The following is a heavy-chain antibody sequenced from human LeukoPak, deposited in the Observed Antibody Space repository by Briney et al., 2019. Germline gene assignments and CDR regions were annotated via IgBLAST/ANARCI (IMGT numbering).Heavy chain of an antibody. V-gene: IGHV3-23*01. CDR1: GFTFSSYA. D-gene: IGHD7-27*01. CDR2: FSAGGGST. Sequence: GGSLRLSCAASGFTFSSYAMSWVRQAPGRGLEWVSAFSAGGGSTYYADSVKGRFTISRDNSKSTLYLQMNSLRVEDTAVYYCAKDGIDWGSYFDYWGQGTLVTVSS. CDR3: AKDGIDWGSYFDY. J-gene: IGHJ4*02.